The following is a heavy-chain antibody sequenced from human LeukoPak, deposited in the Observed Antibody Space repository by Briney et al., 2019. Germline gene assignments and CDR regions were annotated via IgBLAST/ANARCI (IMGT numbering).Heavy chain of an antibody. J-gene: IGHJ4*02. V-gene: IGHV3-23*01. D-gene: IGHD4-17*01. Sequence: PGGSLRLYCAASGFTFSNYAMSWVRQAPGKGLEWVSAISGSGDRTYYADSVKGRFTISRDNSKNTLYLQMNSLRAEDTAVFYCAKVRYVDYWGQGTLVTVSS. CDR1: GFTFSNYA. CDR2: ISGSGDRT. CDR3: AKVRYVDY.